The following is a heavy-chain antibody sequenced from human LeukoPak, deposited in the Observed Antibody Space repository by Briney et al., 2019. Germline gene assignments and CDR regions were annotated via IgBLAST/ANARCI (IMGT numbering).Heavy chain of an antibody. V-gene: IGHV3-23*01. CDR1: GFTFSSYA. J-gene: IGHJ4*02. D-gene: IGHD3-10*01. CDR3: AKDWLGSGSYEPSYYFDY. CDR2: ISSSGGST. Sequence: GGSLRLSCAASGFTFSSYAMSWVRQAPGKGLEWVSAISSSGGSTYYADSVKGRFTISRDNSKNTLYLQMNSLRAEDTAVYYCAKDWLGSGSYEPSYYFDYWGQGTLVTVSS.